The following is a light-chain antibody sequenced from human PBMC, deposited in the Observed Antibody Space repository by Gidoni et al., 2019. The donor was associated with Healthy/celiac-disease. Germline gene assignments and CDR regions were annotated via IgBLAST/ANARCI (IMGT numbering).Light chain of an antibody. CDR3: QQYGSSPLCS. V-gene: IGKV3-20*01. CDR1: QSVSSSY. Sequence: PGTLSLSPGERATLSCRASQSVSSSYLAWYQQKPGQAPRLLIYGASSRATGIPDRFSGSGSGTDFTLTSSRLEPEDFAVYYCQQYGSSPLCSFGQGTKLEIK. CDR2: GAS. J-gene: IGKJ2*04.